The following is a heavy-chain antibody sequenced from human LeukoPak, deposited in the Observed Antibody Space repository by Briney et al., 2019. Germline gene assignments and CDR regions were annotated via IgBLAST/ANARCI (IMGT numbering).Heavy chain of an antibody. D-gene: IGHD5-12*01. CDR3: ARVGKWLRTFDY. CDR1: GYTFTDYY. V-gene: IGHV1-2*02. J-gene: IGHJ4*02. CDR2: INPNSGGT. Sequence: ASVTVSCKASGYTFTDYYIHWVRQAPGQGREWMGWINPNSGGTNYAQKFQGRVTMTRDTSISTAYIELSRLRSDDTAVYYCARVGKWLRTFDYWGQGTLVTVSS.